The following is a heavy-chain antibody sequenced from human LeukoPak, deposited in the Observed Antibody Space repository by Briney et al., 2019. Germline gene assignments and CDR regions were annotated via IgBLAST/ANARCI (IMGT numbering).Heavy chain of an antibody. CDR1: GGSISSSSYY. Sequence: PSETLSLTCTVSGGSISSSSYYWGWIRQPPGKGLEWIGSIYYSGSTYYNPSLKSRVTISVDTSKNQFSLKLSSVTAADTAVYYLSTTEYDFWRCYTSTFYYLGQGTLGTGSS. D-gene: IGHD3-3*01. V-gene: IGHV4-39*01. J-gene: IGHJ4*02. CDR3: STTEYDFWRCYTSTFYY. CDR2: IYYSGST.